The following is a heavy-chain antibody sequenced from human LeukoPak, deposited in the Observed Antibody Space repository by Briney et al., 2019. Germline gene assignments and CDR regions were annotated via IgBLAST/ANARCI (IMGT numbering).Heavy chain of an antibody. CDR3: ARHNPPSGRKPQFDY. CDR2: IYYSGST. D-gene: IGHD1-14*01. Sequence: SETLSLTCTVSGGSISGYYWSWIRQPPGKGLEWIGYIYYSGSTNYNPSLKSRVTISVDTSKNQFSLKLSSVTAADTAVYYCARHNPPSGRKPQFDYWGQGTLVTVSS. J-gene: IGHJ4*02. V-gene: IGHV4-59*08. CDR1: GGSISGYY.